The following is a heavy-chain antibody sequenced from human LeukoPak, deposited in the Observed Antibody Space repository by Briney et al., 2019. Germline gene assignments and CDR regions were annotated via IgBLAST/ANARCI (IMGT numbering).Heavy chain of an antibody. CDR1: GYTFTTYG. CDR3: AREGGPGFDY. D-gene: IGHD3-10*01. Sequence: ASVKVSCKASGYTFTTYGITWVRQAPGQGLEWMGWIKNGNIKYAQSLQGRVTMTTDTSTTTAYMELTSLTSDDTAVYYCAREGGPGFDYWGQGTLVTVSS. V-gene: IGHV1-18*01. CDR2: IKNGNI. J-gene: IGHJ4*02.